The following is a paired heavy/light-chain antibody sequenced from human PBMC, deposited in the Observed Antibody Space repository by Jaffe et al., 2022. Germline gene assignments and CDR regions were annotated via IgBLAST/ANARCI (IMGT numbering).Heavy chain of an antibody. J-gene: IGHJ5*02. Sequence: QVQLQQWGAGLLKPSETLSLTCAVYGGSFSGYYWSWIRQPPGKGLEWIGEINHSGSTNYNPSLKSRVTISVDTSKNQFSLKLSSVTAADTAVYYCARGPHQAGRIAARRAFGGFDPWGQGTLVTVSS. V-gene: IGHV4-34*01. D-gene: IGHD6-6*01. CDR2: INHSGST. CDR3: ARGPHQAGRIAARRAFGGFDP. CDR1: GGSFSGYY.
Light chain of an antibody. V-gene: IGLV2-23*02. J-gene: IGLJ3*02. CDR2: EVS. CDR1: SSDVGSYNL. Sequence: QSALTQPASVSGSPGQSITISCTGTSSDVGSYNLVSWYQQHPGKAPKLMIYEVSKRPSGVSNRFSGSKSGNTASLTISGLQAEDEADYYCCSYAGSSTSWVFGGGTKLTVL. CDR3: CSYAGSSTSWV.